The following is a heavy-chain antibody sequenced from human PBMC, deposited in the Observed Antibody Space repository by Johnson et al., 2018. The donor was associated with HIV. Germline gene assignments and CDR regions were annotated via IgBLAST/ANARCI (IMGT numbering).Heavy chain of an antibody. CDR3: ATAARLFDAFDI. V-gene: IGHV3-23*04. CDR1: GFTVSSNY. Sequence: VRLVESGGGLVQPGGSLRLSCAASGFTVSSNYMSWVRQAPGKGLEWVSAISGSGGSTYYADSVKGRFTISRDNSKNTLYLQMNSLRAEDTAVYYCATAARLFDAFDIWGQGTMVTVSS. D-gene: IGHD6-6*01. J-gene: IGHJ3*02. CDR2: ISGSGGST.